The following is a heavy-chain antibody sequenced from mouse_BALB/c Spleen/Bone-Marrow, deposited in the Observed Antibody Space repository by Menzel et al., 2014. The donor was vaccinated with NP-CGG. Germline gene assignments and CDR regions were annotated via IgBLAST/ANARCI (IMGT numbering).Heavy chain of an antibody. CDR2: IYPGDGDT. V-gene: IGHV1-82*01. CDR3: ARSDGYRAMDY. Sequence: QVHVKQSGPELVKPGASVKISCKASGYAFSTSWMNWVKQRPGQGLEWIGRIYPGDGDTNYNGKFKGKATLTADKSSSTAYMQLSSLTSVDSAVYFCARSDGYRAMDYWGQGTSVTASS. CDR1: GYAFSTSW. J-gene: IGHJ4*01. D-gene: IGHD2-3*01.